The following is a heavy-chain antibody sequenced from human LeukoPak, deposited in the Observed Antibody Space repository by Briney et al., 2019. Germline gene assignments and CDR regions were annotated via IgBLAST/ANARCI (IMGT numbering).Heavy chain of an antibody. Sequence: GGSLRLSCAASGFTFSSYAMSWVRQAPGKGLEWVSAISGSGGSTYYADSVKGRFTISRDNAKNSLYLQMNSLRAEDTAVYYCARDGRRRAFDYWGQGTLVTVSS. J-gene: IGHJ4*02. CDR1: GFTFSSYA. V-gene: IGHV3-23*01. CDR2: ISGSGGST. CDR3: ARDGRRRAFDY.